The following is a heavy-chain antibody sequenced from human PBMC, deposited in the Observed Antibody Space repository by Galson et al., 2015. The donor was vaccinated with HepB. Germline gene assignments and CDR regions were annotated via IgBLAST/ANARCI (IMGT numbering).Heavy chain of an antibody. CDR3: ARGGVYGSGSFDLERKIFDY. D-gene: IGHD3-10*01. Sequence: ETLSLTCTVSGGSISSYYWSWIRQPPGKGLEWIGYIYYSGSTNYNPSLKSRVTISVDTSKNQFSLKLSSVTAADTAVYYCARGGVYGSGSFDLERKIFDYWGQGTLVTVSS. CDR2: IYYSGST. J-gene: IGHJ4*02. CDR1: GGSISSYY. V-gene: IGHV4-59*01.